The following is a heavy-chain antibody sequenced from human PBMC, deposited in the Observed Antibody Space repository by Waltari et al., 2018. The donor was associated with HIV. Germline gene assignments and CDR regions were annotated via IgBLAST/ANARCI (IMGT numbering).Heavy chain of an antibody. Sequence: EVQLLESGGGFVQPGGSLRLSCAASGFTFDRSAMNWVRQAPGKGLELVSDINWTGGNTYYADSVKGRFTISRDNSKNTLYLQMNSLRVEDTAVYYCAKEVAISGPSDYWGPGTLVTVSS. CDR3: AKEVAISGPSDY. J-gene: IGHJ4*02. CDR1: GFTFDRSA. D-gene: IGHD2-15*01. CDR2: INWTGGNT. V-gene: IGHV3-23*01.